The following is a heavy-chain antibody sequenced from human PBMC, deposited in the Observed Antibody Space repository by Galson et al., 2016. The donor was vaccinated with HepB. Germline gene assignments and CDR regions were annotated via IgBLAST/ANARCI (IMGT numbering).Heavy chain of an antibody. V-gene: IGHV4-59*01. J-gene: IGHJ4*02. Sequence: SETLSLTCTVSAGSIRGYFWSWIRQPPGKGLEWIAYIASSGEINYNPSLKSRVTMSLDTSKNQFSLRLSSVTAADTAVYYCVSLARGGGGQGYWGQGALVTVSS. D-gene: IGHD2-15*01. CDR2: IASSGEI. CDR1: AGSIRGYF. CDR3: VSLARGGGGQGY.